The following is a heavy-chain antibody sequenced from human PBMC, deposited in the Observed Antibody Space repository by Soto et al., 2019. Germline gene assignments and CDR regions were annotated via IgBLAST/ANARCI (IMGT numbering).Heavy chain of an antibody. V-gene: IGHV3-21*01. Sequence: EVQLVESGGGLVKPGGSLRLSCAASGFTFSSYSMNWVRQAPGKGLEWVSSISSSSSYIYYADSVKGRFTISRDNAKNSLYLQMNSLRAEDTAVYYCARDYRSCSSTSCYDYGMDVWGQGTTVTVSS. D-gene: IGHD2-2*01. CDR1: GFTFSSYS. J-gene: IGHJ6*02. CDR2: ISSSSSYI. CDR3: ARDYRSCSSTSCYDYGMDV.